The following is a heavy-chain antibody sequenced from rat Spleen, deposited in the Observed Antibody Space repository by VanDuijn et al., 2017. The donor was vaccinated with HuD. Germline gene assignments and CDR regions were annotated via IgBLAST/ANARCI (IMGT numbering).Heavy chain of an antibody. CDR2: LGGDGST. V-gene: IGHV2-1*01. CDR1: GFSLISYS. Sequence: QVQLKESGPGLVQPSQTLSLTCTVSGFSLISYSVHWVRQPPGKGLEWMGGLGGDGSTDYNSTLKSRLSISRDTSKSQVFLKTSSLQTDDTAFYFCSRSYGGYSQHWFAYWGQGTLVTVSS. D-gene: IGHD1-11*01. J-gene: IGHJ3*01. CDR3: SRSYGGYSQHWFAY.